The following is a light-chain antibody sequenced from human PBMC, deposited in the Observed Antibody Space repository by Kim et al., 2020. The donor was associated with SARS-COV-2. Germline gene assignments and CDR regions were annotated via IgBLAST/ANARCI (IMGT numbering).Light chain of an antibody. V-gene: IGLV2-14*03. Sequence: QSFTSSCTGRSSDVGGYNYVSWYQQHPGKAPKLMIYDVSNRPSGVSSRFSGSKSGNTASRTISGLQAEDEADYYCSSYTSSSTLYVFGTGTKVTVL. CDR3: SSYTSSSTLYV. J-gene: IGLJ1*01. CDR1: SSDVGGYNY. CDR2: DVS.